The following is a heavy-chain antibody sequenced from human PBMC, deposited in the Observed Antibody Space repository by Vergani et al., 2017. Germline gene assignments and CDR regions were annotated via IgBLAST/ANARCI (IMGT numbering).Heavy chain of an antibody. D-gene: IGHD3-10*01. J-gene: IGHJ3*02. V-gene: IGHV3-74*01. CDR3: ARVYGSWGSNNAFDI. Sequence: EVQLVESGGGLVQPGGSLRLSCAASGFTFSSYWMHWVRQAPGKGLVWVSRINSDGSSTSYADSVKGRFTISRDNAKNTLYLQMNSLRAEDTAVYYCARVYGSWGSNNAFDIWGQGTRVTVSS. CDR2: INSDGSST. CDR1: GFTFSSYW.